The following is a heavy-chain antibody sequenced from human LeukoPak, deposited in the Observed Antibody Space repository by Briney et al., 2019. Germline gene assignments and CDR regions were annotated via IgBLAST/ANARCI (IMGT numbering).Heavy chain of an antibody. CDR2: IYYSGST. CDR3: AREVTTVTTLIDY. Sequence: SETLSLTCTVSGGPISSGDYYWSWIRQPPGKGLEWIGYIYYSGSTYYNPSLKSRVTISVDTSKNQFSLKLSSVTAADTAVYYCAREVTTVTTLIDYWGQGTLVTVSS. D-gene: IGHD4-17*01. V-gene: IGHV4-30-4*01. CDR1: GGPISSGDYY. J-gene: IGHJ4*02.